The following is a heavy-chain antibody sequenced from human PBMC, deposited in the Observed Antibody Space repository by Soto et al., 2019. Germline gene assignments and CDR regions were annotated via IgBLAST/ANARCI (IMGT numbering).Heavy chain of an antibody. V-gene: IGHV3-74*01. CDR2: INGDGSTA. Sequence: EVLLVESGGGLVQPGGSLRLSCAASGFNFNFYWMHWVPQAPGKGLVWVSRINGDGSTADYADSVKGRFTISRDKAKNTLFLQMDSLRVEDTAVYYCVRDSPTNLEDADTVASWFDPWGQGTLVTVSS. J-gene: IGHJ5*02. CDR3: VRDSPTNLEDADTVASWFDP. D-gene: IGHD5-12*01. CDR1: GFNFNFYW.